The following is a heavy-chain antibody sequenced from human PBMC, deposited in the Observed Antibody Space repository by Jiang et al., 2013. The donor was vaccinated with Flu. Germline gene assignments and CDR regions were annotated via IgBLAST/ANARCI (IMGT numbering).Heavy chain of an antibody. D-gene: IGHD1-26*01. CDR3: ARNSGSYFRPTYYFDY. Sequence: GPGLVKPSQTLSLTCTVSGGSISSGSYYWSWIRQPAGKGLEWIGRIYTSGSTNYNPSLKSRVTISVDTSKNQFSLKLSSVTAADTAVYYCARNSGSYFRPTYYFDYWGQGTLVTVSS. CDR2: IYTSGST. V-gene: IGHV4-61*02. CDR1: GGSISSGSYY. J-gene: IGHJ4*02.